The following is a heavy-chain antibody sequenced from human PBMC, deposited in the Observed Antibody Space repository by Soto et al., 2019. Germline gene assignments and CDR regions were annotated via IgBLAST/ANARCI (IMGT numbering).Heavy chain of an antibody. CDR1: GFTFSSYA. CDR3: ARGSGMTPRPGDD. CDR2: ISGSGGT. V-gene: IGHV3-23*01. D-gene: IGHD6-6*01. Sequence: GFLRLSCAASGFTFSSYAMSWVRQAPGKGLEWVSAISGSGGTYYADSVKGRFTISRDSSKNTVYLQMNSLRAEDTAVYYCARGSGMTPRPGDDWSQGTQVTVSS. J-gene: IGHJ4*02.